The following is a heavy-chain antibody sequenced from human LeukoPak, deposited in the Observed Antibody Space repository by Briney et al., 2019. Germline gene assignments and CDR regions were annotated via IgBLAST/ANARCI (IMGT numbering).Heavy chain of an antibody. CDR1: GGSISSSNW. J-gene: IGHJ4*02. Sequence: SGTLSLTCAVSGGSISSSNWWSWVRSPPGPGLEWIGETYHSGSTNYNPSLKSRVTISVDKSKNQFSLKLNSVTAADTAVYYCARTYYYGSGNQFDYWGQGTLVTVSS. CDR3: ARTYYYGSGNQFDY. CDR2: TYHSGST. D-gene: IGHD3-10*01. V-gene: IGHV4-4*02.